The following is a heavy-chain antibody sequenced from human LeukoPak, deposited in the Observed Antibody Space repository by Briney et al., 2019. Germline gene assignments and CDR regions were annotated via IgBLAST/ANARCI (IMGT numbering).Heavy chain of an antibody. CDR2: ISSSSSYI. CDR1: GFTFSSYS. Sequence: GGSLRLSCAASGFTFSSYSMNWVRQAPGKGLEWVSSISSSSSYIYYADSVKGRFTISRDNAKNSLYLQMNSLRAEDTAVYYCARDLTVGSGSFLEALPQGMDVWGQGTTVTVSS. CDR3: ARDLTVGSGSFLEALPQGMDV. V-gene: IGHV3-21*01. J-gene: IGHJ6*02. D-gene: IGHD3-10*01.